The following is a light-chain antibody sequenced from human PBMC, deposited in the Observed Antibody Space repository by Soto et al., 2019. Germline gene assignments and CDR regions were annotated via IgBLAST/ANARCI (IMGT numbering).Light chain of an antibody. J-gene: IGKJ4*01. CDR2: DAL. Sequence: EIVLTQSPATLSLSPGERATLSCRASQSIGTSLDWYQQKPGQVPRLPIFDALDRATGIPARSSGSGSGTDFTLTISTLEPDEFAVYYYQQRSQWPLNFGGGTKVEIK. V-gene: IGKV3-11*01. CDR1: QSIGTS. CDR3: QQRSQWPLN.